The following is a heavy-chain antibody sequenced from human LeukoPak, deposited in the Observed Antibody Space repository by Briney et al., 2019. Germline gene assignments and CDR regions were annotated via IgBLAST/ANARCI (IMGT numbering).Heavy chain of an antibody. V-gene: IGHV4-59*01. CDR3: ARVFSSWYNYFDY. D-gene: IGHD6-13*01. Sequence: SETLSLTCTVSGGSISSYYWSWIRQPPGKGLEWIGYIYYSGSTNYNPSLKSRVTISVDTSKNQFSLKLSSVTAADTAVYYCARVFSSWYNYFDYWGQGTLVTVSS. CDR2: IYYSGST. J-gene: IGHJ4*02. CDR1: GGSISSYY.